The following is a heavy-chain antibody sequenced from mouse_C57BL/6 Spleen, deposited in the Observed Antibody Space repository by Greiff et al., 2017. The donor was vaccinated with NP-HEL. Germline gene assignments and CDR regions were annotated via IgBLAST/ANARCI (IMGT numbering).Heavy chain of an antibody. V-gene: IGHV1-53*01. CDR2: INPSNGGT. Sequence: QVQLQQPGTELVKPGASVKLSCKASGYTFTSYWMHWVKQRPGQGLEWIGNINPSNGGTNYNEKFKSKATLTVDKTSSTAYMQLSSLTSEDSAVYYCARCDGYCYALDYWGQGTSVTVSS. J-gene: IGHJ4*01. CDR1: GYTFTSYW. D-gene: IGHD2-3*01. CDR3: ARCDGYCYALDY.